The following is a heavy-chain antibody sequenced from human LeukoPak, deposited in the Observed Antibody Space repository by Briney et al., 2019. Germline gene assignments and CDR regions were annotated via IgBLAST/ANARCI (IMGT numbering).Heavy chain of an antibody. V-gene: IGHV4-39*01. D-gene: IGHD6-19*01. CDR3: ARLAALGFWFDP. J-gene: IGHJ5*02. CDR2: IYYSGST. Sequence: SETLSLTCAVSGGSISSSSYYWGWIRQPPGKGLEWVGSIYYSGSTYYNPSLKSRVTISVDTSKNQFSLKLSSVTAADTAVYYCARLAALGFWFDPWGQGTLVTVSS. CDR1: GGSISSSSYY.